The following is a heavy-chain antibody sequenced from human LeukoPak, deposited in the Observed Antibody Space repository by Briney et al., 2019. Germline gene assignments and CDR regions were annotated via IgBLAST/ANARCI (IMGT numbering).Heavy chain of an antibody. Sequence: GGSLKLLCAASGVTYRGSAVQCARDACGKGGEGVGRIRSKANSYATAYAASVKGRFTISRDDSKNKAYLQMNSLKTEDTAVYYCTRPGPERAYCRGDCFRLLSAMDVWGQGNPVTVSS. V-gene: IGHV3-73*01. CDR1: GVTYRGSA. CDR3: TRPGPERAYCRGDCFRLLSAMDV. D-gene: IGHD2-21*02. J-gene: IGHJ6*02. CDR2: IRSKANSYAT.